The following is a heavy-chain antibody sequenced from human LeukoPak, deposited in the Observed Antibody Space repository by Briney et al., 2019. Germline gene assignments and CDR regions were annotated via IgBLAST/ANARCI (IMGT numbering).Heavy chain of an antibody. CDR1: GFSLSTTVVG. CDR3: AHTGGYDSFDY. V-gene: IGHV2-5*02. D-gene: IGHD5-12*01. Sequence: SGPTLVKPTQTLTLTCTFSGFSLSTTVVGVGWIRQPPGKALERLAPIYWDDDNRYSPSLKSRLTITKDTPKNQVVLTMTNMDPVDTATYYCAHTGGYDSFDYWGQGTLVTVSS. J-gene: IGHJ4*02. CDR2: IYWDDDN.